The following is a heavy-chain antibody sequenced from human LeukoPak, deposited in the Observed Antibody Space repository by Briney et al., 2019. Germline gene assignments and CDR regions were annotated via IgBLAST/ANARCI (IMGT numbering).Heavy chain of an antibody. CDR1: GDSVSSNSAA. V-gene: IGHV6-1*01. J-gene: IGHJ2*01. D-gene: IGHD1-26*01. CDR2: TYYRSKWYN. CDR3: ARGKWELLSHYWCFDL. Sequence: SQTLSLTCAISGDSVSSNSAAWNWIRQSPSRGLEWLGRTYYRSKWYNDYAVSVKSRITINPDTSKNQFSLQLNSVTPEDTAVYYCARGKWELLSHYWCFDLWGRGTLVTVSS.